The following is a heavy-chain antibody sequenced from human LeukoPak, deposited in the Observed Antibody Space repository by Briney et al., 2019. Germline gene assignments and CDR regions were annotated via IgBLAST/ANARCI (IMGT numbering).Heavy chain of an antibody. CDR2: IRYIGTT. V-gene: IGHV4-39*01. J-gene: IGHJ4*02. D-gene: IGHD2-15*01. CDR1: GGSISGSRRY. CDR3: TRQFSWASDTGGL. Sequence: SETLSLTCNVSGGSISGSRRYWGWVRQPPGGGLEWIGSIRYIGTTYYNPSLLSRLTISVDNSQNQFSLKLKSVTAADTSMYYCTRQFSWASDTGGLWGQGTLVTVSS.